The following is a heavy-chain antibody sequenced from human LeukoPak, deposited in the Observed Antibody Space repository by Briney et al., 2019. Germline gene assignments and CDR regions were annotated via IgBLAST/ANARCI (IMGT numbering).Heavy chain of an antibody. D-gene: IGHD2-15*01. J-gene: IGHJ4*02. CDR2: IKEDGSEK. CDR1: GFTFSNYW. V-gene: IGHV3-7*01. CDR3: ARDGSSLDY. Sequence: GGSLRLSCAASGFTFSNYWMSWVRQAPGKGLEWVANIKEDGSEKYYVDSVKGRFTISRDNAKNSLYLQMNSLRAEDTAVYYCARDGSSLDYWGQGTLVTVSS.